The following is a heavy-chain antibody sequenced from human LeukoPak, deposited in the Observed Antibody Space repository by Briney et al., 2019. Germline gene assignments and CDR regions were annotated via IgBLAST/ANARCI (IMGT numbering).Heavy chain of an antibody. CDR1: GGSISSYY. D-gene: IGHD5-12*01. CDR3: AREVAVYGMDV. V-gene: IGHV4-59*01. Sequence: PSETLSLTCTVSGGSISSYYWTLIRQPPGKGLEWIGYIYYSGSTNYNPSLKSRVTISVDTSKNQFSLKLSSVTAADTAVYYCAREVAVYGMDVWGQGTTVTVSS. CDR2: IYYSGST. J-gene: IGHJ6*02.